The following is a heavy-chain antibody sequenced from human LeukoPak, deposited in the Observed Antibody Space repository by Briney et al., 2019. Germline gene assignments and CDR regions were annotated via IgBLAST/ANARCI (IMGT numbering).Heavy chain of an antibody. D-gene: IGHD3-22*01. V-gene: IGHV4-39*07. CDR1: GGSISSSSYY. CDR3: ARQPITMIGGGGAFDI. Sequence: SETLSLTCTVSGGSISSSSYYWGWIRQPPGKGLEWIGSIYYSGSTYYNPSLKSRVTISVDTSKNQFSLKLSSVTAADTAVYYCARQPITMIGGGGAFDIWGQGTMVTVSS. CDR2: IYYSGST. J-gene: IGHJ3*02.